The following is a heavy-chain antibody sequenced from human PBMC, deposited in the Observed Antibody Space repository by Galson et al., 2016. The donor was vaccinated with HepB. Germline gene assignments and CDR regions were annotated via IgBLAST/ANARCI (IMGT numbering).Heavy chain of an antibody. J-gene: IGHJ5*01. CDR2: IYYTGST. Sequence: SETLSLTCTVSGGSISSYYWSWIRQPPGKGLEWLGYIYYTGSTNYNPSLKSRVTISVDTSKNQFSLKLTSVTAADTAVYYRASSYCGSTICYRRLDSWGQGTLVTVSS. CDR1: GGSISSYY. D-gene: IGHD2-2*01. CDR3: ASSYCGSTICYRRLDS. V-gene: IGHV4-59*01.